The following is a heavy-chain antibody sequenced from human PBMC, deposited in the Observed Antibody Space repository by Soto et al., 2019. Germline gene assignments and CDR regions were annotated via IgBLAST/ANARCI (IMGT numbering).Heavy chain of an antibody. CDR3: AKVRCWYFLDY. CDR1: GYTFTSYA. CDR2: INAGNGNT. J-gene: IGHJ4*02. V-gene: IGHV1-3*05. Sequence: QVQLVQSGAEEKKPGASVKVSCKASGYTFTSYAMHWVRQAPGQRLEWMGWINAGNGNTKYSQKFQGRVTITRDTSASTGYMELSRLRSEDTAVYYCAKVRCWYFLDYWGQGTLVTVSS. D-gene: IGHD6-13*01.